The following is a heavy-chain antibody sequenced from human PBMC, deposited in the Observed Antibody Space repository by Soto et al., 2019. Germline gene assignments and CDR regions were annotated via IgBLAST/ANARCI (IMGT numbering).Heavy chain of an antibody. D-gene: IGHD3-3*01. CDR3: ARALDFWSAYFDY. Sequence: QVWQVESGGGVVQAGRSLRLSCAASGFTFRSYAMHWVRQAPGKGLEWVAIISYDEIHKYYADSVKGRFTISRDNSKNTLYLQMNSLRTEDTAVYYCARALDFWSAYFDYWGQGSLVTVSS. CDR1: GFTFRSYA. V-gene: IGHV3-30-3*01. J-gene: IGHJ4*02. CDR2: ISYDEIHK.